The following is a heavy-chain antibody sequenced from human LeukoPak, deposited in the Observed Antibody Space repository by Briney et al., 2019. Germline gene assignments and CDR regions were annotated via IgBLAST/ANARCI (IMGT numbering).Heavy chain of an antibody. CDR2: ISAYNGDT. CDR3: ARLGVIPAPDH. V-gene: IGHV1-18*01. Sequence: ASVKVSCTTSGYTFTSFGVTWVRQAPGQGLEWMGWISAYNGDTGSAEKFQDRVTLTTDTSTSTAYLELTTLTSDDTAVYYCARLGVIPAPDHWGQGTLVTVSS. CDR1: GYTFTSFG. J-gene: IGHJ5*02. D-gene: IGHD2-2*01.